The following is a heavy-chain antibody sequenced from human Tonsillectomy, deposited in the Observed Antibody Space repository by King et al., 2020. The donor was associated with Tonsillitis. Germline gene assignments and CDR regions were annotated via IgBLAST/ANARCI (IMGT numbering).Heavy chain of an antibody. D-gene: IGHD4-23*01. CDR3: ARGSYGGTGYYMDV. Sequence: EVQLVESGGGVIRPGGSLRLACAASGFTFDDYVMSGVRQAPGKGLEWGCGINWNGGSALYADSVKGRFTISRDNAKNSLYLQMNSLRAEDTALYYCARGSYGGTGYYMDVWGKGTTVTVSS. J-gene: IGHJ6*03. V-gene: IGHV3-20*04. CDR1: GFTFDDYV. CDR2: INWNGGSA.